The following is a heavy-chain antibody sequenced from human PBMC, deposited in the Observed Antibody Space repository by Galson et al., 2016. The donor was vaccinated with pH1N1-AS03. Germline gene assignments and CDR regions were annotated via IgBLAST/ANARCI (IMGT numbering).Heavy chain of an antibody. CDR1: GFTFSSYA. Sequence: LRLSCAASGFTFSSYAMSWVRQAPGKGLEWDSIISGNGGSTYYADSVKGRFTISRDSSKNTLYLQMNRLRAEDTAVYYCAKDSPTNYNFWGGYYRAYGLDVWGQGTTVTVSS. V-gene: IGHV3-23*01. D-gene: IGHD3-3*01. J-gene: IGHJ6*02. CDR3: AKDSPTNYNFWGGYYRAYGLDV. CDR2: ISGNGGST.